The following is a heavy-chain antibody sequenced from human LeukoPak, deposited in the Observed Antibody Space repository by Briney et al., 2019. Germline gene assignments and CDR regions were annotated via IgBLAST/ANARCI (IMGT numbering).Heavy chain of an antibody. J-gene: IGHJ3*02. D-gene: IGHD3-16*01. Sequence: SETLSLTCTVSGASISSYYWSWIRQPPGKGLEYIGYIHYSGITNYNPSLKSRATISVDTSKNQFSLRLSSVTAADTAVYYCARNDPGGGPYNIGGKGKMVTVS. CDR1: GASISSYY. CDR2: IHYSGIT. CDR3: ARNDPGGGPYNI. V-gene: IGHV4-59*08.